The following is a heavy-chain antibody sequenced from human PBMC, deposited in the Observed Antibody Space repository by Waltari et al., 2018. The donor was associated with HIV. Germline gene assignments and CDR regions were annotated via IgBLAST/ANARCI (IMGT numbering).Heavy chain of an antibody. CDR1: GFTFSSYW. V-gene: IGHV3-74*01. J-gene: IGHJ4*02. D-gene: IGHD6-13*01. Sequence: EVQLVESGGGLVQPGGSLRLSCAASGFTFSSYWMHWVRQAPGKGLVWVSRINSDGSSTSYADSVKGRFTISRDNAKNTLYLQMNSLRAEDTAVYYCAPLNIAAAGPGVNYWGQGTLVTVSS. CDR3: APLNIAAAGPGVNY. CDR2: INSDGSST.